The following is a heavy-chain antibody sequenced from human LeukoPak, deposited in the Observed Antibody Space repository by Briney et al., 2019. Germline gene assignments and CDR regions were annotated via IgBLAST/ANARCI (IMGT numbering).Heavy chain of an antibody. V-gene: IGHV4-34*01. Sequence: PSETLSLTCAVYGGSFSGYYWSWIRQPPGKGLEWIGEINHSGSTNYNPSLKSRVTISEDTSKKQFSLKVGSVTAADTAVYYCARGYSSSWNYLDYWGQGTLVTVSS. CDR1: GGSFSGYY. CDR2: INHSGST. D-gene: IGHD6-13*01. J-gene: IGHJ4*02. CDR3: ARGYSSSWNYLDY.